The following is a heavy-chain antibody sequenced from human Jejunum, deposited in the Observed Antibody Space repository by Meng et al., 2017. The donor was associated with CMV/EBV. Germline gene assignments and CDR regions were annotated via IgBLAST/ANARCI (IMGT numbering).Heavy chain of an antibody. Sequence: SSGYHRGGIRQPPGKGREWIGSIYESGSPYYNPSLKSRVTISVDTSKNQFSLKLSSVTAADTAVYYCARWGTYYYDSSGSYFFDYWGQGTLVTVSS. CDR1: SSGYH. D-gene: IGHD3-22*01. V-gene: IGHV4-38-2*01. CDR2: IYESGSP. J-gene: IGHJ4*02. CDR3: ARWGTYYYDSSGSYFFDY.